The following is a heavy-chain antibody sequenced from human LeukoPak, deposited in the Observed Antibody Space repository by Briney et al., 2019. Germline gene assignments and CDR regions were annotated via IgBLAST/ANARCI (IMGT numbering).Heavy chain of an antibody. Sequence: SETLSLTCTVSGGSISGYFWSWIRQPAGKGLEWIGRISTCGSTNYNPSLKGRVTVSVDTSKNQFSLKLSSVTAADTALYYCARVGRIVGATDWYFDLWGRGTLVTVSS. V-gene: IGHV4-4*07. CDR1: GGSISGYF. D-gene: IGHD1-26*01. J-gene: IGHJ2*01. CDR2: ISTCGST. CDR3: ARVGRIVGATDWYFDL.